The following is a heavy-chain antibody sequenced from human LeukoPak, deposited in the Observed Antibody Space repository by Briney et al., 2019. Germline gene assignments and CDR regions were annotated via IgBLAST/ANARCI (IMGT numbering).Heavy chain of an antibody. CDR3: ARSGVVPAASNWFDP. V-gene: IGHV1-69*05. D-gene: IGHD2-2*01. Sequence: ASVKVSCKASGGTFSSYAISWVRQAPGQGLEWMGGIIPIFGTANYAQKFQGRVTITTDESTSTAYMELSSLRSEDTAVYYCARSGVVPAASNWFDPWGQGTLVTVSS. CDR2: IIPIFGTA. CDR1: GGTFSSYA. J-gene: IGHJ5*02.